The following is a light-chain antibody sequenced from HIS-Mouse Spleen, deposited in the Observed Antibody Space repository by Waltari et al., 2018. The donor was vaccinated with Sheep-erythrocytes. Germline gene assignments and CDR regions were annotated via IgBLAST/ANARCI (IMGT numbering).Light chain of an antibody. CDR1: SGSIASNY. CDR3: QSYDSSNFWV. Sequence: NFMLTQPHSVSESPGKTVTISCTGSSGSIASNYVQWYQQRPGSAPTTVIYEDNQRPSGVPDRFSGSIDSYSNSASLTISGLKTEDEADYYCQSYDSSNFWVFGGGTKLTVL. J-gene: IGLJ3*02. CDR2: EDN. V-gene: IGLV6-57*02.